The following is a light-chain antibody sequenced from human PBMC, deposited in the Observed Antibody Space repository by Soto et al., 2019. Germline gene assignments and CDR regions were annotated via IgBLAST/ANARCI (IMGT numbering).Light chain of an antibody. CDR1: QSISSW. Sequence: DIPMTKSPSILSASVGDRVTITCRASQSISSWLAWYQQKPGKAPNLLIHKASHLESGVPSRFSGSGSGTEFTLTISSLQPGDFATYYCQHYNTYPCTFGQGTNVDIK. CDR2: KAS. V-gene: IGKV1-5*03. J-gene: IGKJ1*01. CDR3: QHYNTYPCT.